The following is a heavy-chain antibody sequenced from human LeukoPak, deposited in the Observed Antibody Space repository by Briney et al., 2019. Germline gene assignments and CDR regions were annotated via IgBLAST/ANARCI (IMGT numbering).Heavy chain of an antibody. CDR3: AKDMAAYYYSSGNIDY. J-gene: IGHJ4*02. CDR1: GFTFSSYG. CDR2: ISYDGSNK. D-gene: IGHD3-10*01. Sequence: GGSLRLSCAASGFTFSSYGMHWVRQAPGKGLEWVAVISYDGSNKYYADSVKGRFTISRDNSKNTLYLQMNSLRAEDTALYYCAKDMAAYYYSSGNIDYWGQGTLVTVSS. V-gene: IGHV3-30*18.